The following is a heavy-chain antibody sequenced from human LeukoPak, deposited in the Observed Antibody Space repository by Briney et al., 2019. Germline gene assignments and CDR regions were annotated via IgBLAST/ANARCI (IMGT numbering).Heavy chain of an antibody. CDR3: ARGTGSLDH. J-gene: IGHJ4*02. V-gene: IGHV4-39*01. D-gene: IGHD1-26*01. CDR2: IYYSGGT. Sequence: SETLSLTRTVSGGSISSSSYYWGWIRQPPGKGLEWIGSIYYSGGTYYNPSLKSRVTISVDTSKNQFSLKLSSVTAADTAVYYCARGTGSLDHWGQGTLVTVSS. CDR1: GGSISSSSYY.